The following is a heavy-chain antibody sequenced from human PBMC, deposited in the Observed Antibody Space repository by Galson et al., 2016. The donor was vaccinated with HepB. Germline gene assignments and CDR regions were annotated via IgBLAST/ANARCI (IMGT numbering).Heavy chain of an antibody. V-gene: IGHV3-23*01. CDR1: GFIFSEYA. Sequence: SLRLSCAASGFIFSEYAMSWVRRAPGKGLEWVSAISGSSAYTYYADSVQGRFTISRDNSQNTLYLQMNSLRAEDTAVYYCAKDLGERLVTVYYYMEVWGKGTTVTVSS. J-gene: IGHJ6*03. CDR2: ISGSSAYT. CDR3: AKDLGERLVTVYYYMEV. D-gene: IGHD3-16*01.